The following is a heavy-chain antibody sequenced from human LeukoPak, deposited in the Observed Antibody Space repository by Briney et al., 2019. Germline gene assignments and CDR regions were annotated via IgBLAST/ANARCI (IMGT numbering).Heavy chain of an antibody. J-gene: IGHJ5*02. V-gene: IGHV1-2*02. CDR2: INPNSGGT. Sequence: AASVTVSCKASGYTFTGYYMHWVRQAPGQGLEWMGWINPNSGGTNYAQKFQGRVTMTRDTSISTAYMELSRLRSDDTAVYYCARGSFPAYMTTVTTRAFPFDPWGQGTLVTVSS. CDR3: ARGSFPAYMTTVTTRAFPFDP. D-gene: IGHD4-17*01. CDR1: GYTFTGYY.